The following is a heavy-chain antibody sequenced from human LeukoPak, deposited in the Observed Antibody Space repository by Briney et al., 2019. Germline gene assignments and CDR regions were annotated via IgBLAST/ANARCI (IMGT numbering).Heavy chain of an antibody. Sequence: SETLSLTCTVSGGSISSYYWSWIRQSPGKGLECIGYIHYTGSTNYNPSLKSRVTISVETSKNQFSLKLKSVTAADTAVYYCARDRVGATLVGRRENYYYMDVWGKGTTVTVSS. CDR1: GGSISSYY. CDR2: IHYTGST. D-gene: IGHD1-26*01. CDR3: ARDRVGATLVGRRENYYYMDV. J-gene: IGHJ6*03. V-gene: IGHV4-59*01.